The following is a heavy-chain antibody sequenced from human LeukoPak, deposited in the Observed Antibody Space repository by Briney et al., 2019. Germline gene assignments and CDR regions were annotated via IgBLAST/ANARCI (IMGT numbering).Heavy chain of an antibody. Sequence: GGSLRLCYAASVFTFRSDGMEWGRRAPGKVVEWVAVIWYDGSNKYYAGSVKGRFTISRDNAKNSLYLQMNSLRAEDTALYYCATGTLKAAATDFDYWGQGTLVTVSS. CDR1: VFTFRSDG. D-gene: IGHD6-13*01. CDR3: ATGTLKAAATDFDY. J-gene: IGHJ4*02. CDR2: IWYDGSNK. V-gene: IGHV3-33*03.